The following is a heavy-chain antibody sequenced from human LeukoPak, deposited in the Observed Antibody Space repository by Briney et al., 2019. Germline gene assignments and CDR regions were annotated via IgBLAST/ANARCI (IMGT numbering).Heavy chain of an antibody. CDR1: GGSFSSYY. CDR2: INHNVST. D-gene: IGHD5-18*01. V-gene: IGHV4-34*01. Sequence: SQTLSLTCAVYGGSFSSYYWSWIRHPPGNGLGLNGEINHNVSTNYNPSLKRRVTISVDTSKNQFSLMLSSVTAADTAVYYCARGLADTAMVIRISAGYNWFDPWGQGTLVTVSS. CDR3: ARGLADTAMVIRISAGYNWFDP. J-gene: IGHJ5*02.